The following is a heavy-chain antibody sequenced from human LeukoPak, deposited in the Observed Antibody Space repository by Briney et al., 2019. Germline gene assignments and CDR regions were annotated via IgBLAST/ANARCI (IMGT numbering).Heavy chain of an antibody. Sequence: PGGSLRLSCAASGFTFSRHGMHWVRQAPGKGLEWVAVISYDGSNKYYADSVKGRFTISRDNSENTLYLQMNSLRAEDTAVYYCCVHYYDTSGHFARWGQGTLVTVSS. J-gene: IGHJ4*02. D-gene: IGHD3-22*01. CDR1: GFTFSRHG. V-gene: IGHV3-30*03. CDR2: ISYDGSNK. CDR3: CVHYYDTSGHFAR.